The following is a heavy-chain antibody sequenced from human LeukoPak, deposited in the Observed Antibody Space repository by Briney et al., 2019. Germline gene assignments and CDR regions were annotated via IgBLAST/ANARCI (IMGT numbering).Heavy chain of an antibody. CDR1: GGSFSGHY. V-gene: IGHV4-34*01. J-gene: IGHJ5*02. D-gene: IGHD3-3*01. Sequence: PSETLSLTCAVYGGSFSGHYWSWIRQPPGKGLEWIGEINHSGSTNYNPSLKSRVTISVDTSKNQFSLKLSSVTAADTAVYYCARGGDYDFWSGYSPGFDPWGQGTLVTVSS. CDR3: ARGGDYDFWSGYSPGFDP. CDR2: INHSGST.